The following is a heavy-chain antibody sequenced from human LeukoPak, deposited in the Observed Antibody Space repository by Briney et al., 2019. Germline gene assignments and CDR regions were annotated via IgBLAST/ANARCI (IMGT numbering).Heavy chain of an antibody. CDR1: GFTFSNYD. CDR3: AKGPTYYFDRSASLDY. V-gene: IGHV3-23*01. CDR2: ISGGGGTT. Sequence: GGSLRLSCAASGFTFSNYDMSWVSQAPGKGLEWVSAISGGGGTTYYADSVKGRFTISRDNSKNTLYVQMNSLRAEDTAVYYCAKGPTYYFDRSASLDYWGQGTLVTVSS. D-gene: IGHD3-22*01. J-gene: IGHJ4*02.